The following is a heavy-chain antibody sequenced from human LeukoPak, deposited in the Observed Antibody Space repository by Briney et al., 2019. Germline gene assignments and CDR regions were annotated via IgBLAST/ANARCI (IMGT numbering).Heavy chain of an antibody. D-gene: IGHD6-13*01. CDR3: ARDKYNNSPRGTSFDF. CDR2: IKQDGSEI. Sequence: GGSLRLSCAASGFSFSDYWMSWVRQAPGKGLEWVAQIKQDGSEIYYVDSVKGRFTISRDNAKNSLYLQMNSLGAEDTAFYYCARDKYNNSPRGTSFDFWGQGTLVTVSS. V-gene: IGHV3-7*03. J-gene: IGHJ4*02. CDR1: GFSFSDYW.